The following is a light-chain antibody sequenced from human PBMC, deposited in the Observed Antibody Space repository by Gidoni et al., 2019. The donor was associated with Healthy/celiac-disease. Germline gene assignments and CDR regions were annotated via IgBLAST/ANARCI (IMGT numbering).Light chain of an antibody. V-gene: IGKV1-39*01. CDR1: QRISSY. J-gene: IGKJ2*01. CDR3: RQSYSTPYT. CDR2: AAS. Sequence: DIQMTQSPSSLSASVGDRVTITCRASQRISSYLNWYQQKPGKAPKLLIYAASSLQSGVPSRFSGSAAGTDFTLTISSLQPEDFATYFCRQSYSTPYTFGQGTKLEIK.